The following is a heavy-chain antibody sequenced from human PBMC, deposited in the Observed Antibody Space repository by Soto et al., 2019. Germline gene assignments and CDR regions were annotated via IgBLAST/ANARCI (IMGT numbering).Heavy chain of an antibody. Sequence: GASVKVSCKASGYTLTSYGISWVRQAPGQGLEWMGWISAYNGNTNYAQKLQGRVTMTTDTSTSTAYMELRSLSSDDTAVYYCPSIRLYIAEAGNFGSGWTFDYWGQGTLVTVSS. CDR2: ISAYNGNT. V-gene: IGHV1-18*01. CDR1: GYTLTSYG. CDR3: PSIRLYIAEAGNFGSGWTFDY. J-gene: IGHJ4*02. D-gene: IGHD6-19*01.